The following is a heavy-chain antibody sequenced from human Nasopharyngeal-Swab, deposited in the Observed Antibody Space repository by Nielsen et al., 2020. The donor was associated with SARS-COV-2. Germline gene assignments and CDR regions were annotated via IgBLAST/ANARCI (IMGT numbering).Heavy chain of an antibody. V-gene: IGHV5-51*01. CDR3: ARLPGV. Sequence: GASLNSSCTGSGYSSASYWNGWVRQMPGKGLEWMGIIYPGDSDTRYSPSFQGQVTISADKSISTAYLQWSSLKASDTAMYYCARLPGVWGQGTLVTVSS. CDR2: IYPGDSDT. CDR1: GYSSASYW. J-gene: IGHJ4*02.